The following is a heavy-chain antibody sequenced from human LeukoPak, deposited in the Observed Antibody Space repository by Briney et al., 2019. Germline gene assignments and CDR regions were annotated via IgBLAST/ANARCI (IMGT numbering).Heavy chain of an antibody. D-gene: IGHD2/OR15-2a*01. V-gene: IGHV3-33*06. CDR3: AKDFPVGRAVIDY. Sequence: PGGSLRLSCAASGFTFSSYGMHWVRQAPGKGLEWVAVIWYDGSNKYYADSVKGRFTISRDNSKNTLYLQMNSLRAEDTAVYYCAKDFPVGRAVIDYWGQGTLVTVSS. CDR1: GFTFSSYG. J-gene: IGHJ4*02. CDR2: IWYDGSNK.